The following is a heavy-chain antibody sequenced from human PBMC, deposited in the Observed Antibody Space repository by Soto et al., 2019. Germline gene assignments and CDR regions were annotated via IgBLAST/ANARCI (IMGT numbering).Heavy chain of an antibody. J-gene: IGHJ6*02. CDR1: GYTFTSYD. CDR2: MNPNSGNT. V-gene: IGHV1-8*01. Sequence: ASVKVSCKASGYTFTSYDINWVRQATGQGLEWMGWMNPNSGNTGYAQKFQGRVTMTRNTSISTAYMELSSPRSEDTAVYYCARGRGRQPSAYYDFWSGYYLLYYSYGMDVWGHGTTVTVS. D-gene: IGHD3-3*01. CDR3: ARGRGRQPSAYYDFWSGYYLLYYSYGMDV.